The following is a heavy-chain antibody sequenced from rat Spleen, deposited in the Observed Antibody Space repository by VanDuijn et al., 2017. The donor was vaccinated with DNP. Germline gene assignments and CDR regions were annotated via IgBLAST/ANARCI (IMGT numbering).Heavy chain of an antibody. J-gene: IGHJ2*01. CDR1: GFNFNDNW. Sequence: EVQLVESGGGLVQPGRSLELSCAASGFNFNDNWMGWVRQAPGKGLEWIGEINKESGTIIYSPSLKDKFTISRDNAQNTLYLQMNKLGSEDTAIYHCAKGPNYGGYSDFFDYWGQGVMVTVSS. CDR3: AKGPNYGGYSDFFDY. D-gene: IGHD1-11*01. CDR2: INKESGTI. V-gene: IGHV4-2*01.